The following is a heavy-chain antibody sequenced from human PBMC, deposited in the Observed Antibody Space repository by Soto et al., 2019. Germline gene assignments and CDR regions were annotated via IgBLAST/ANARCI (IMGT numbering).Heavy chain of an antibody. J-gene: IGHJ5*02. V-gene: IGHV4-39*01. CDR3: ARRPDFRDHGWFDP. D-gene: IGHD4-17*01. CDR2: IHYSGET. CDR1: GGSIISTFYY. Sequence: SETLSLTCTVSGGSIISTFYYWGWLRQPPGRGLEWIANIHYSGETHYSPSLKSRVAISVDTSKSQFSLTLDSVAAADTAVYYCARRPDFRDHGWFDPWGQGILVTVSS.